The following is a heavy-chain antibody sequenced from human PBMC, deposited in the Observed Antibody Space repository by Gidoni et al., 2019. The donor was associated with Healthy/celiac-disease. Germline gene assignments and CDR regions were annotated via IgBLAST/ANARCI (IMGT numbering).Heavy chain of an antibody. V-gene: IGHV1-46*01. CDR1: GYNFTSYY. J-gene: IGHJ4*02. D-gene: IGHD5-12*01. CDR2: GGST. Sequence: QLVQSGAEVKKTGASVKVSCKASGYNFTSYYSGGSTSYAQKLQGRVTMTRDTSTSTVYMELSSLRSEDTAVYYCARDFDGYKDYWGQGTLVTVSS. CDR3: ARDFDGYKDY.